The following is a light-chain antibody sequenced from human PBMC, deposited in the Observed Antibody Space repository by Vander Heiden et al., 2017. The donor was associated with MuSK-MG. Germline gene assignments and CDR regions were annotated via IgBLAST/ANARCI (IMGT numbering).Light chain of an antibody. Sequence: IVMTPSPLSLPVTPGEPASCSCRSSQSLLHSNGYNYLDWYLQKPGQSPQLLIYLGSNRASGVPDRFSGSGSGTDFTLKISRVEAEDVGVYYCMQALQTPFTFGPGTKVDIK. CDR1: QSLLHSNGYNY. J-gene: IGKJ3*01. CDR3: MQALQTPFT. V-gene: IGKV2-28*01. CDR2: LGS.